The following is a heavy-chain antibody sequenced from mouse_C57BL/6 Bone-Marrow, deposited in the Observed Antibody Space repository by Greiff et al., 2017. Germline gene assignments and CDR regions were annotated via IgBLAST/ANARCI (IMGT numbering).Heavy chain of an antibody. CDR2: IHPNSGST. CDR1: GYPFTRYW. J-gene: IGHJ2*01. CDR3: ARKEVTTFYYFDY. Sequence: QVQLQQPGAELVKPGASVKLSCKASGYPFTRYWMHWVKQRPGQGLEWIGMIHPNSGSTNYNEKFKSKATLTVDKSFSTAYMQLSSLTSEDSAVYYCARKEVTTFYYFDYWGQGTTLTVSS. D-gene: IGHD2-2*01. V-gene: IGHV1-64*01.